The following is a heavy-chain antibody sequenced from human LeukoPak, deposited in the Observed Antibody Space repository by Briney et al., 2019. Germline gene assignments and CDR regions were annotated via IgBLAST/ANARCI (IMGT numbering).Heavy chain of an antibody. V-gene: IGHV4-30-4*02. CDR3: ARDKGSGSQVWFDP. J-gene: IGHJ5*02. CDR1: GGSISSGNYY. D-gene: IGHD1-26*01. CDR2: IYYSGST. Sequence: SETLSLTCTVSGGSISSGNYYWSWIRQPPGKGLEWIGYIYYSGSTYYNPSLKSRVTISIDTSKNQFSLKLSSVTAADTAVYYCARDKGSGSQVWFDPWGQGTLVTVSS.